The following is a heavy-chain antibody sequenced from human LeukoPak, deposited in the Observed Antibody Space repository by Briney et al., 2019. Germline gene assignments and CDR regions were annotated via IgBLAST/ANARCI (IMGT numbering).Heavy chain of an antibody. CDR3: AGDYPENWFDP. J-gene: IGHJ5*02. Sequence: SETLSLTCTVSGGSISSFYWTWIRQPPGKGLEWIGYIYYSGSTNYNPSLKSRVTISVDTSKNQFSLKLSSVTAADTAVYYCAGDYPENWFDPWGQGTLVTVSS. CDR2: IYYSGST. V-gene: IGHV4-59*12. CDR1: GGSISSFY. D-gene: IGHD4-17*01.